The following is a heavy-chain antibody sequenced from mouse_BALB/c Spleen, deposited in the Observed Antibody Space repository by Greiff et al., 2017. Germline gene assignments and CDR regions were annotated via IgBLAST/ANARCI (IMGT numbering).Heavy chain of an antibody. J-gene: IGHJ1*01. V-gene: IGHV2-9*02. CDR1: GFSLTSYG. CDR3: ARDRYYGSSYGYFDV. CDR2: IWAGGST. D-gene: IGHD1-1*01. Sequence: VQLVESGPGLVAPSQSLSITCTVSGFSLTSYGVHWVRQPPGKGLEWLGVIWAGGSTNYNSALMSRLSISKDNSKSQVFLKMNSLQTDDTAMYYCARDRYYGSSYGYFDVWGAGTTVTVSS.